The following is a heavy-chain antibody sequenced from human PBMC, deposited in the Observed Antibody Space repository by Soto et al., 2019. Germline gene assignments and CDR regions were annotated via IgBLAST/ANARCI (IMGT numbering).Heavy chain of an antibody. CDR1: GYTFTSYG. CDR3: ARAAAAADIVATDDHLDY. CDR2: ISAYNGNT. V-gene: IGHV1-18*01. D-gene: IGHD5-12*01. Sequence: QVQLVQSGAEVKKPGASVKVSCKASGYTFTSYGISWVRQAPGQGLEWMGWISAYNGNTNYAQKLQGRVTMTTDTSTSTAYMELMSLRSDDTAVYYCARAAAAADIVATDDHLDYWGQGTLVTVSS. J-gene: IGHJ4*02.